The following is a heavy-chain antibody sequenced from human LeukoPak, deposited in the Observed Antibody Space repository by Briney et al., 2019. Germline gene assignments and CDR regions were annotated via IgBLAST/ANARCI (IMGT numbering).Heavy chain of an antibody. CDR2: ISSSSSYI. CDR3: ARDPGRSPDY. CDR1: GFTFSSYS. Sequence: PGGSLRLSCAASGFTFSSYSMNWVRQAPGKGLEWVSSISSSSSYIYYADSVRGRFTISRDNAKNSAYLQMNSLRAEDTAVYYCARDPGRSPDYWGQGTLVTVSS. D-gene: IGHD1-26*01. J-gene: IGHJ4*02. V-gene: IGHV3-21*01.